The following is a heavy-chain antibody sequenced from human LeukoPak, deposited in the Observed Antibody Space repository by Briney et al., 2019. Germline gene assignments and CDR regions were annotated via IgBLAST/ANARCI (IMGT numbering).Heavy chain of an antibody. J-gene: IGHJ5*02. CDR3: ARGFGELSPWATNRGYWFDP. CDR1: GGSISSGSYY. CDR2: IYTSGST. D-gene: IGHD3-10*01. Sequence: SQTLSLTCTVSGGSISSGSYYWSWFRQPAEKGLEWIGRIYTSGSTYYNPSLKSRVTISADTSKNQFSLNVSSVTAADTAVYYCARGFGELSPWATNRGYWFDPWGQGTLVTVSS. V-gene: IGHV4-61*02.